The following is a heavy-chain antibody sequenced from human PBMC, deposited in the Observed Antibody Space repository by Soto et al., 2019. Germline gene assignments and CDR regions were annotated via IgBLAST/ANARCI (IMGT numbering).Heavy chain of an antibody. D-gene: IGHD4-17*01. CDR1: GGTFSSDA. Sequence: SVKGSCKGSGGTFSSDAGSWGRHAHGQGLEWMGGIIPIFGTANYAQKFQGRVTITADESTSTAYMELSSLRSEDTAVYYCARGATVTTVFDYSGQGTLVTVSS. CDR2: IIPIFGTA. CDR3: ARGATVTTVFDY. J-gene: IGHJ4*02. V-gene: IGHV1-69*13.